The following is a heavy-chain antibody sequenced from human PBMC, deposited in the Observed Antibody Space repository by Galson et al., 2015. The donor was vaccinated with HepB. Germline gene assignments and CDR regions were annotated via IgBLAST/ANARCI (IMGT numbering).Heavy chain of an antibody. CDR3: AKARSQWLRPYYFDY. CDR2: ISGSGGNT. CDR1: GFTFSSYA. D-gene: IGHD6-19*01. V-gene: IGHV3-23*01. Sequence: SLRLSCSASGFTFSSYAMCWVRQAPGKGLVWISTISGSGGNTYYADSVKGRFTISRDNSKNTLYLQMNSLRAADTAIYYCAKARSQWLRPYYFDYWGQGTLVTVSS. J-gene: IGHJ4*02.